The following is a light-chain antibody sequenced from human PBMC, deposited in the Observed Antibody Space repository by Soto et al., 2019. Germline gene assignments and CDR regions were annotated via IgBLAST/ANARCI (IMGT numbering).Light chain of an antibody. CDR1: QSVSSSY. CDR3: QQYGSSPPRYT. V-gene: IGKV3-20*01. J-gene: IGKJ2*01. CDR2: GAS. Sequence: EIVLTQSPGTLSLSPGERATLSCRASQSVSSSYLAWYRQKPGQAPRLLIYGASSRATGIPDRFNGSGSGTDFTFTISRLEPEDFAVYYCQQYGSSPPRYTFGRGTKLEIK.